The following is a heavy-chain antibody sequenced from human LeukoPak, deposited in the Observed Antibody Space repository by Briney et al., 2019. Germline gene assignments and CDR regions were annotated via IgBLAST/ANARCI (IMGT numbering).Heavy chain of an antibody. CDR2: IRYDGSNK. Sequence: GGSLRLSCAASGFTFSSYGMHWVRQAPGKGLEWVAFIRYDGSNKYYADSVKGRFAISRDNTKNSLYLQMSSLRAEDTAVYYCARERTPKVFYGSGTFDRYYDYWAQGTLVTVSS. V-gene: IGHV3-30*02. CDR1: GFTFSSYG. J-gene: IGHJ4*02. D-gene: IGHD3-10*01. CDR3: ARERTPKVFYGSGTFDRYYDY.